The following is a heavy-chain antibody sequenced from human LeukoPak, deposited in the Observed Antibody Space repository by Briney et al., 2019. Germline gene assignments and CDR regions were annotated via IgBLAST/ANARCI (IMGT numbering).Heavy chain of an antibody. CDR1: VYTFTIYY. CDR3: ARVRDYFDSSDYSDY. V-gene: IGHV1-18*04. CDR2: ISAYNGNT. J-gene: IGHJ4*02. D-gene: IGHD3-22*01. Sequence: ASVNVSCKASVYTFTIYYISWVRQAPGQGLEWMGWISAYNGNTKYVQKFQGRVTMTIDTSSTTAYMELRSLTSDDTAVYYCARVRDYFDSSDYSDYWGQGTLVTVSS.